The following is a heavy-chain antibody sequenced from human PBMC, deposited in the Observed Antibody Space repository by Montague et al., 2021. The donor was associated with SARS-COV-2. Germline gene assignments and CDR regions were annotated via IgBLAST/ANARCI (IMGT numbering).Heavy chain of an antibody. Sequence: SETLSLTCEVSGGSIRSYYWSWIRQSPGKGLEWIGYVHYTGSTKYNPPLKTRVTLSLDTPKNHFSLRLNSVTAADTAVYYCARAQNICFIANCVNYFDLWGLGALVSVSS. J-gene: IGHJ4*02. D-gene: IGHD1-1*01. CDR1: GGSIRSYY. V-gene: IGHV4-59*01. CDR2: VHYTGST. CDR3: ARAQNICFIANCVNYFDL.